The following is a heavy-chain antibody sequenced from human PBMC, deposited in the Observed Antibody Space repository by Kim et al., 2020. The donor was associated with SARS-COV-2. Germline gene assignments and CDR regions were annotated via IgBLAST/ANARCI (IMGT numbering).Heavy chain of an antibody. CDR2: MSARSGHI. Sequence: GGSLRLSCAASGFTFSSYTMNWVRQAPGKGLEWVSSMSARSGHIYYADSVKGRFTISRDNANNSLYLQMNSLRAEDTAVYYCARNLWGNGFYDYWGQGT. CDR1: GFTFSSYT. V-gene: IGHV3-48*01. D-gene: IGHD3-16*01. J-gene: IGHJ4*02. CDR3: ARNLWGNGFYDY.